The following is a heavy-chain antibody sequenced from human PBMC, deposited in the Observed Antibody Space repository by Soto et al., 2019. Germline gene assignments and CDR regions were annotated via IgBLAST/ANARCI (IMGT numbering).Heavy chain of an antibody. V-gene: IGHV1-69*11. CDR3: ARWPQPRYTADPYAVDV. J-gene: IGHJ6*02. CDR1: GGTFSSSG. Sequence: ASVKVSCKASGGTFSSSGFSWVRQAPGQGLEWMGMIVPSLDTTNYAQKFQARVTITADEVTSTADMALRSLRSEATALYYCARWPQPRYTADPYAVDVWGQGTRVTSP. CDR2: IVPSLDTT. D-gene: IGHD3-16*02.